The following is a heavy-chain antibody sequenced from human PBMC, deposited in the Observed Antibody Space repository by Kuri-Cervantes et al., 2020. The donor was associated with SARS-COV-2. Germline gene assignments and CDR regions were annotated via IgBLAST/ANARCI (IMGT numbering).Heavy chain of an antibody. CDR3: ARIGEYSSSLDY. CDR2: IYYSGGT. V-gene: IGHV4-39*07. J-gene: IGHJ4*02. Sequence: SETLSLTCTVSGGSISSSSYYWGWIRQSPGKGLEWIGCIYYSGGTYYNPSLKSRVTISVDTSKNQFSLKLSSVSAADTAVYYCARIGEYSSSLDYWGQGTLVTVSS. CDR1: GGSISSSSYY. D-gene: IGHD6-13*01.